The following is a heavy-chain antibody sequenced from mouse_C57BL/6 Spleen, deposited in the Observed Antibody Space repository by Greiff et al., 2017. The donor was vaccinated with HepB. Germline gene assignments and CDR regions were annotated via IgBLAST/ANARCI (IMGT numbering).Heavy chain of an antibody. D-gene: IGHD1-1*01. CDR3: ARWITTDYYAMDY. J-gene: IGHJ4*01. CDR1: GYTFTDYY. Sequence: QVQLQQSGAELVRPGASVKLSCKASGYTFTDYYINWVKQRPGQGLEWIARIYPGSGNTYYNEKFKGKATLTAEKSSSTAYMQLSSLTSEDSAVYFCARWITTDYYAMDYWGQGTSVTVSS. V-gene: IGHV1-76*01. CDR2: IYPGSGNT.